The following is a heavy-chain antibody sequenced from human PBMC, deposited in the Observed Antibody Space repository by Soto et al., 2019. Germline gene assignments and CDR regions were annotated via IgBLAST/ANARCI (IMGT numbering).Heavy chain of an antibody. CDR3: ANARFDP. CDR2: INIGNGNT. D-gene: IGHD2-2*01. J-gene: IGHJ5*02. Sequence: VASVKVSCKASGSTFTSYLMHWVRQAPGQRPEWMGWINIGNGNTKYSQKFQGRVTIARDTSASTVYMELSNLRSEDTAIYYCANARFDPWGQGTLVTVSS. V-gene: IGHV1-3*04. CDR1: GSTFTSYL.